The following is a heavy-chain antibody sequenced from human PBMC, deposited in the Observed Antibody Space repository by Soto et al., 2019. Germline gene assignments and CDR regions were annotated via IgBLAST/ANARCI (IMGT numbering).Heavy chain of an antibody. V-gene: IGHV3-13*01. J-gene: IGHJ6*02. CDR2: IGTAGDT. CDR1: GFTFSSYD. D-gene: IGHD2-15*01. CDR3: ARDKKKSGGPSGMDV. Sequence: GGSLRLSCAASGFTFSSYDMHWVRQATGKGLEWVSAIGTAGDTYYPGSVKGRFTISRENAKNSLYLQMNSLRAWDTAVYYCARDKKKSGGPSGMDVWAQGTTVTVYS.